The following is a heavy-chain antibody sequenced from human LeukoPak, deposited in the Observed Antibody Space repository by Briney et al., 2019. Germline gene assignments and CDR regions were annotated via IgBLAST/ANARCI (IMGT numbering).Heavy chain of an antibody. CDR3: AKGLGHSYGYLDS. J-gene: IGHJ5*01. Sequence: SEALSLTCTVSGGSISSSYWSWIRQPPGKGLEWIGYFYYSGSTNYNPSLKSRVTISVDTSKNQFSLKLTSVTAADTAVYYCAKGLGHSYGYLDSWGQGTLVTVSS. V-gene: IGHV4-59*01. CDR1: GGSISSSY. D-gene: IGHD5-18*01. CDR2: FYYSGST.